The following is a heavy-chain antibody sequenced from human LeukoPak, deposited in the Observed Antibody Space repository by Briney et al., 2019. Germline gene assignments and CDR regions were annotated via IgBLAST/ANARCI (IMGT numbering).Heavy chain of an antibody. J-gene: IGHJ5*02. CDR3: AKGQQLWPYNWYDP. Sequence: GGSLRLSCAVSGLSVSSSYMTWVRQAPGKGLEWVAFIRYDGSNKYYADSVKGRFTISRDNSKNTLYLQMNSLRAEDTAVYYCAKGQQLWPYNWYDPWGQGTLVTVSS. CDR2: IRYDGSNK. D-gene: IGHD5-18*01. CDR1: GLSVSSSY. V-gene: IGHV3-30*02.